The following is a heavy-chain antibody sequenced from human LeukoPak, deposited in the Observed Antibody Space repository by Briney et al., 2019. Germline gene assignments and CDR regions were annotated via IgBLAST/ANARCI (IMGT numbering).Heavy chain of an antibody. Sequence: SETLSLTCTVSGYSITRGSYWGWIRQPPWKGLEWIANIYHSGSTYYNPSLKSRVTISVDTSKNQFSLKLSSVTAADTAIYYCARVHVNSGYYFGDAFDIWGQGTMVTVS. V-gene: IGHV4-38-2*02. CDR3: ARVHVNSGYYFGDAFDI. CDR1: GYSITRGSY. J-gene: IGHJ3*02. D-gene: IGHD3-22*01. CDR2: IYHSGST.